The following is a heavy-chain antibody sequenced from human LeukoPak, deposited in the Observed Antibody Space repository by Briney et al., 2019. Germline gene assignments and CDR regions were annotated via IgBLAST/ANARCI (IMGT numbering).Heavy chain of an antibody. CDR3: ARFRYCSGGSCYGGVFDY. D-gene: IGHD2-15*01. Sequence: ASVKVSCKASGYTSTSYYMHWVRHPPKQGLEWMGIINRSVGHTSYAQKFQGRVTMTRDTSTSTVYMELSSLRSEDAAVYYCARFRYCSGGSCYGGVFDYWGQGTLVTVSS. CDR1: GYTSTSYY. V-gene: IGHV1-46*01. CDR2: INRSVGHT. J-gene: IGHJ4*02.